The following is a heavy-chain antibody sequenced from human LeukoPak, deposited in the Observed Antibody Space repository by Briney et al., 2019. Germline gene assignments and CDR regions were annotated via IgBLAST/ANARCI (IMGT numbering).Heavy chain of an antibody. D-gene: IGHD6-19*01. CDR2: IRVYNGNT. Sequence: ASVKVSFTASGNTFTSYGISWVRQAPGQGLEWMGWIRVYNGNTNYAQKLQGRVTMTTDTSTTTAYMELSSLRSEDTAVYYCARAWSLEQWLVRWGQGTLVTVSS. V-gene: IGHV1-18*01. J-gene: IGHJ4*02. CDR1: GNTFTSYG. CDR3: ARAWSLEQWLVR.